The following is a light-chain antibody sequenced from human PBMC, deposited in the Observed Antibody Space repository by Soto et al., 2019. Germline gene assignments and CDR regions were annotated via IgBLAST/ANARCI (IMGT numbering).Light chain of an antibody. J-gene: IGKJ2*01. CDR3: QQYNSYA. CDR1: QSISSW. Sequence: DIQMTQSPSTLSASVGDRVTITCRASQSISSWLAWYQQKPGKAPKLLIYDASCLESGVPSRFSGSGSGTDLSLTICSLPPDHFATYYCQQYNSYAFGQGTKLESK. CDR2: DAS. V-gene: IGKV1-5*01.